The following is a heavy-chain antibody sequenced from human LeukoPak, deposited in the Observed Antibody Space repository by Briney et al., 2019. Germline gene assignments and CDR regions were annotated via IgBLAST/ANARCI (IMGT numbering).Heavy chain of an antibody. CDR3: ARAGQLWLREGHWVADY. D-gene: IGHD5-18*01. V-gene: IGHV4-34*01. Sequence: SETLSLTCTVSGGSISSYYWSWIRQPPGKGLEWIGEINHSGSTNYNPSLKSRVTISVDTSKNQFSLKLSSVTAADTAVYYCARAGQLWLREGHWVADYWGQGTLVTVSS. J-gene: IGHJ4*02. CDR2: INHSGST. CDR1: GGSISSYY.